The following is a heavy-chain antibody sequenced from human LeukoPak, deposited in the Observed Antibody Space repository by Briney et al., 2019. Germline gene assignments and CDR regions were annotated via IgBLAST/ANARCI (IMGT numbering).Heavy chain of an antibody. CDR3: AKEYSSSWYNYYYYGMDV. D-gene: IGHD6-13*01. V-gene: IGHV3-23*01. CDR2: ISGSGGST. J-gene: IGHJ6*02. CDR1: GFTFSSYA. Sequence: GGSLRLSCAASGFTFSSYAMSWVRQAPGKGLGWVSAISGSGGSTYYADSVKGRFTISRDNSKNALYLQMNSLRAEDTAVYYCAKEYSSSWYNYYYYGMDVWGQGTTVTVSS.